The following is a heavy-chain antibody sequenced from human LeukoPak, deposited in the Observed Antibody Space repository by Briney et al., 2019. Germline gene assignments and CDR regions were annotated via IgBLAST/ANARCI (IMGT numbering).Heavy chain of an antibody. CDR1: GGSISSYY. V-gene: IGHV4-59*08. CDR3: ARIRGEMAEYYFDY. J-gene: IGHJ4*02. Sequence: SETLSLTCTVSGGSISSYYWSWIRQPPGKGLEGIGYIYYSGSTNYNPSLKSRVTISVDTSKNQFSLKLSSVTAADTPVNYCARIRGEMAEYYFDYWGQGTLVTVSS. CDR2: IYYSGST. D-gene: IGHD5-24*01.